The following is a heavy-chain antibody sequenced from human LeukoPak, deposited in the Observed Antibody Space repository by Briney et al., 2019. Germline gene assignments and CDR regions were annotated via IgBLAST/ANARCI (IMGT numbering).Heavy chain of an antibody. CDR3: TSWVDTTAEYFQR. Sequence: GGSLRLSCVVSGFTFNRCWMNWVRQAPGKGLEWVAHINPDGRDTYYVDSVKGRFTISRDNAQNSMYLQMNSLRVEDTAVYYCTSWVDTTAEYFQRWGQGTLVTVSS. J-gene: IGHJ1*01. CDR1: GFTFNRCW. V-gene: IGHV3-7*01. CDR2: INPDGRDT. D-gene: IGHD1-1*01.